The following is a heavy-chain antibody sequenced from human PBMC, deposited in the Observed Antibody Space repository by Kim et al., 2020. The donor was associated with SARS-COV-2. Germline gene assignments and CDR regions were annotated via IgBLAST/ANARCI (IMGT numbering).Heavy chain of an antibody. V-gene: IGHV1-3*01. Sequence: ASVKVSCKASGYTFTSYAMHWVRQAPGQRLEWMGWINAGNGNTKYSQKFQGRVTITRDTSASTAYMELSSLRSEDTAVYYCARDSIVVVVAPRNYYYYGMDVWGQGTTVTVSS. CDR2: INAGNGNT. D-gene: IGHD2-15*01. CDR3: ARDSIVVVVAPRNYYYYGMDV. CDR1: GYTFTSYA. J-gene: IGHJ6*02.